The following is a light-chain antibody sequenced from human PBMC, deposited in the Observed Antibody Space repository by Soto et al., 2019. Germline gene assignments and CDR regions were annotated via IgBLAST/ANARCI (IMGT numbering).Light chain of an antibody. CDR1: QSVNNNY. J-gene: IGKJ4*01. CDR3: QQSGSSPLT. V-gene: IGKV3-20*01. CDR2: GAS. Sequence: EIVLTQSPGTLSLSPGERATLSCRASQSVNNNYLAWYQQKPGQAPRLLIYGASNRATGIPDRFSGSGSATDFTLTISRLEPEDFAVYFCQQSGSSPLTFGGGTKVEIK.